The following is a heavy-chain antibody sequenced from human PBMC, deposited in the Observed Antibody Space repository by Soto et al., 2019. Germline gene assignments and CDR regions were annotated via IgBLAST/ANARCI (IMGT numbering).Heavy chain of an antibody. CDR2: ISQSGDSS. Sequence: EVQLLDSGGDLAQPGGSLRLSCTASGFTFSSFGMAWVRQAPGKGLEWVSAISQSGDSSYYADSVKDRFSISRDHPTNTLYLQMDNLRAEDTAVYYWAKLGIGMFSHKHHFEHGGNGPQVTVSS. J-gene: IGHJ4*01. CDR1: GFTFSSFG. D-gene: IGHD2-2*03. V-gene: IGHV3-23*01. CDR3: AKLGIGMFSHKHHFEH.